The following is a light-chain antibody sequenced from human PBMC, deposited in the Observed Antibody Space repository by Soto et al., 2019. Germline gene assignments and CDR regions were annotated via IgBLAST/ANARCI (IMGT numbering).Light chain of an antibody. CDR1: ESVSDNY. Sequence: IVFPQSPATLSVSTRASATLYCRASESVSDNYLAWYQQRSGQATRLVIYGASSRASAVQDRFSGSGSGADFTLTIRRLEPEDFAVYYCQQYGSSPLNVGGGHKVDIK. CDR2: GAS. V-gene: IGKV3-20*01. J-gene: IGKJ4*01. CDR3: QQYGSSPLN.